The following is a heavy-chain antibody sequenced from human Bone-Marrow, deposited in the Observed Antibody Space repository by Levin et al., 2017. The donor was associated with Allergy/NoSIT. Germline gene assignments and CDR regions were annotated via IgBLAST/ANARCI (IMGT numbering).Heavy chain of an antibody. V-gene: IGHV3-7*01. CDR3: ARGPDYGARADFFDY. CDR2: VKQGGSEK. D-gene: IGHD4/OR15-4a*01. J-gene: IGHJ4*02. Sequence: ASVKVSCVASGFTFSRYWMSWVRQAPGKGLEWVANVKQGGSEKYYVDSVKGRFTISRDDASNSLFLQMNSLRVEDTAVYYCARGPDYGARADFFDYWGPGTRVTVSS. CDR1: GFTFSRYW.